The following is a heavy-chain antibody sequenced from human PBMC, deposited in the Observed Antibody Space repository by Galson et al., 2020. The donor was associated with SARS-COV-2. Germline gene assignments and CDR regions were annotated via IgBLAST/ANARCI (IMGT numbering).Heavy chain of an antibody. D-gene: IGHD3-9*01. J-gene: IGHJ4*02. CDR3: ARRGTYPAFDDD. CDR2: LSSYNGNT. V-gene: IGHV1-18*01. CDR1: GYTLTNYG. Sequence: ASVKVSCKASGYTLTNYGISWVRQAPGQGLEWMGWLSSYNGNTNYAQKFQGRVTMTTDTSTSTAYMELRSLRSDDTAVYYCARRGTYPAFDDDFGQGGLVTVSS.